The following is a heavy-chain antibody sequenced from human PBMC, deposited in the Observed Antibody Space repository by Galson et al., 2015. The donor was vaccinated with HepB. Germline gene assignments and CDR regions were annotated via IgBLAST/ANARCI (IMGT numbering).Heavy chain of an antibody. V-gene: IGHV3-21*01. D-gene: IGHD3-10*01. CDR1: GFTFSSYS. CDR3: ARDGRITMVRGVKPGAFVI. J-gene: IGHJ3*02. CDR2: ISSSSSYI. Sequence: SLRLSCAASGFTFSSYSMNWVRQAPGKGLEWVSSISSSSSYIYYADSVKGRFTISRDNAKNSLYLQMNSLRAEDTAVYYCARDGRITMVRGVKPGAFVIWGQGTMVTVSS.